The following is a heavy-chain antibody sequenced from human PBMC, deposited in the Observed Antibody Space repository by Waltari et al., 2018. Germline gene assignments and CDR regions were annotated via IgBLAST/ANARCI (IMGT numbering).Heavy chain of an antibody. J-gene: IGHJ4*02. V-gene: IGHV4-39*07. CDR3: ACVLRFLEWLV. CDR2: IYYRVGT. Sequence: QLQLQESGPGLVKPSETLSLTCTVSGGSISSSSYYWGWIRQPPGKGLEWIGSIYYRVGTYYNPSLKSRVTISVDTSKNQFSRKLSSVTAADTAVYYCACVLRFLEWLVWGQGTLVTVSS. CDR1: GGSISSSSYY. D-gene: IGHD3-3*01.